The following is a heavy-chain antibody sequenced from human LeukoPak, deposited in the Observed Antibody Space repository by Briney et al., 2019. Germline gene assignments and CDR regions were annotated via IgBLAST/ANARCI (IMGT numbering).Heavy chain of an antibody. CDR1: GFTVSSNY. J-gene: IGHJ6*02. Sequence: GGSLRLSCAASGFTVSSNYMSWVRQAPGKGLEWVSVIYSGGSTYYADSVKGRFTISRDNSKNTLYLQMNSLRAEDTAVHHCASQTAVLRFLEWLSPYGMDVWGQGTTVTVSS. V-gene: IGHV3-66*02. CDR2: IYSGGST. D-gene: IGHD3-3*01. CDR3: ASQTAVLRFLEWLSPYGMDV.